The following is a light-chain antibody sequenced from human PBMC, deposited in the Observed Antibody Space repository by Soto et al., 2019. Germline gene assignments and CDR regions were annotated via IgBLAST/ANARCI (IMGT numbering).Light chain of an antibody. CDR2: DAS. J-gene: IGKJ3*01. CDR3: QHGGA. CDR1: QSISNY. Sequence: EVLLTQSPATLSLSPGERATLSCRAGQSISNYLAWYQQKPGQAPRLLIYDASNRATDIPARFSGSGSGTDFTLTTRSLEPDDFAVYYCQHGGAFGPGTKVEIK. V-gene: IGKV3-11*01.